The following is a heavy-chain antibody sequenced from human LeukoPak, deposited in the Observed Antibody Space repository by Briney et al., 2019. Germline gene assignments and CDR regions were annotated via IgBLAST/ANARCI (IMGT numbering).Heavy chain of an antibody. CDR3: ARGLGSCTGGTCGWYFDL. V-gene: IGHV3-13*01. CDR2: IHTGGDT. D-gene: IGHD2-15*01. CDR1: GFTFSSYD. J-gene: IGHJ2*01. Sequence: GGSLRLSCAASGFTFSSYDMHWVRQGTGKGLQWVSVIHTGGDTSYPDSVKGRFTISRENAKNSLYLQMNSLGAGDTAVYYCARGLGSCTGGTCGWYFDLWGRGTLVTVSS.